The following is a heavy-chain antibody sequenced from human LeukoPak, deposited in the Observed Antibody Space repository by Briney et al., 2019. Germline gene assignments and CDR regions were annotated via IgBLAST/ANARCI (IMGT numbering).Heavy chain of an antibody. D-gene: IGHD2-2*01. CDR1: GYTFTGYY. CDR3: AREDIVVVPAARLYYYYYGMDV. J-gene: IGHJ6*02. V-gene: IGHV1-2*02. CDR2: INPDSGGT. Sequence: ASVKVSCKASGYTFTGYYMHWVRQAPGQGLEWMGWINPDSGGTNYAQKFQGRVTITADESTSTAYMELSSLRSEDTAVYYCAREDIVVVPAARLYYYYYGMDVWGQGTTVTVSS.